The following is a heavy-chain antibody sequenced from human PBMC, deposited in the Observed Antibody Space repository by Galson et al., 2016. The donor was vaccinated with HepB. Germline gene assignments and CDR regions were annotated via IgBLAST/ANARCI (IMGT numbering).Heavy chain of an antibody. Sequence: SLRLSCAASGFIVSSNYMCWVRQAPGKGLEWVSVIYSGGITYYSDSVRDRFTVSRDNSKSTLYLQMNGLRAEDTAVYYCAKDPQWTTSSRGAFDVWGQGTMLTVFS. V-gene: IGHV3-53*01. J-gene: IGHJ3*01. CDR2: IYSGGIT. D-gene: IGHD6-6*01. CDR1: GFIVSSNY. CDR3: AKDPQWTTSSRGAFDV.